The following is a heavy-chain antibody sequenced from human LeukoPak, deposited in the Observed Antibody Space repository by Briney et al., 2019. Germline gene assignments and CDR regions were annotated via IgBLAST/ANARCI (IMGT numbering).Heavy chain of an antibody. CDR2: IYWDDDK. CDR1: GFSLSTSGMC. Sequence: ESGPALVKPTQTLTLTCTFSGFSLSTSGMCVSWIRQPPGKALEWLALIYWDDDKRYSPSPKSRLTITKDTSKNQVVLTMTNMDPVDTATYYCAHSHQGLHAFDIWGQGTMVTVSS. J-gene: IGHJ3*02. CDR3: AHSHQGLHAFDI. V-gene: IGHV2-5*08.